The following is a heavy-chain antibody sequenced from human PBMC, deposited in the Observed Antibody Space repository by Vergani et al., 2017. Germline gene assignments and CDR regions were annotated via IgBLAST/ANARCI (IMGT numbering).Heavy chain of an antibody. CDR2: IKQDGSEK. V-gene: IGHV3-7*01. CDR3: ARPGVTSYYYYYYMDV. J-gene: IGHJ6*03. CDR1: GFTFSSYW. D-gene: IGHD2-21*02. Sequence: EVQLVESGGGLVQPGGSLRLSCAASGFTFSSYWMSWVRQAPGKGLEWVANIKQDGSEKYYVDSVKGRFTISRDNAKNSLYLQMNSLRAEDTAVYYWARPGVTSYYYYYYMDVWGKGTTVTVSS.